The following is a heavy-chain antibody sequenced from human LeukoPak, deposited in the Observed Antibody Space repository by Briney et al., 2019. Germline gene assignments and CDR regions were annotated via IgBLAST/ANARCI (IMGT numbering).Heavy chain of an antibody. J-gene: IGHJ6*02. CDR2: IYYSGST. CDR3: ARNWGAAGWDNYNGMDV. Sequence: ESGPTLVKPTQTLTLACTCSGFSVSTSGVAVGWIRQPPGKGLEWIGYIYYSGSTYYNPSLKSRVTISEDTPKNQFYLKLTPATAADTAVYYCARNWGAAGWDNYNGMDVWGQGTTVIVSS. CDR1: GFSVSTSGVA. D-gene: IGHD7-27*01. V-gene: IGHV4-30-4*08.